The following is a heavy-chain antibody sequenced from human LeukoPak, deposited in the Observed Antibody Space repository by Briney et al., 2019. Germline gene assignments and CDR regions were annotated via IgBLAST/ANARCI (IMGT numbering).Heavy chain of an antibody. CDR1: GLTFSSYG. CDR3: AKDRARLGRPAVTGRTDAFDI. J-gene: IGHJ3*02. Sequence: GGSLRLSCAASGLTFSSYGMHWVRQAPGKGLEGVAVIWYGGSKKYYADSVKGRFTISRDNSKNTLYLQMNSLRAEDTAVYYCAKDRARLGRPAVTGRTDAFDIWGQGTMVTVSS. CDR2: IWYGGSKK. D-gene: IGHD1-14*01. V-gene: IGHV3-30*02.